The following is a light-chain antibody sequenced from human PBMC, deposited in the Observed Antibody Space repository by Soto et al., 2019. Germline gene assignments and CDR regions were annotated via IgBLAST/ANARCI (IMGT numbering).Light chain of an antibody. J-gene: IGKJ4*01. Sequence: DIQMTQSPYPLSASVGDRLTITCRASQSSSTWLAWYQMKPGKAPKLLIYDGFGLKSGVPSRFSGSGSGTELALTISVLQCEDLGTYCCQQYNSLSLTFGGGTKVE. CDR1: QSSSTW. CDR2: DGF. V-gene: IGKV1-5*01. CDR3: QQYNSLSLT.